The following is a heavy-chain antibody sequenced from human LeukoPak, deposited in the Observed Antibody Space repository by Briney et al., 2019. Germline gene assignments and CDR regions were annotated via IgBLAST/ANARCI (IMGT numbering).Heavy chain of an antibody. J-gene: IGHJ4*02. CDR3: ASGYSGYGELLVFDY. Sequence: PGGSLRLSCAASGFTVSSNYMIWVRQAPGKGLEWVSVIYSGGSTYYADSVKGRFTNSRDNSKNTLYLQMNSLRAEDTAVYYCASGYSGYGELLVFDYWGQGTLVTVSS. CDR1: GFTVSSNY. D-gene: IGHD5-12*01. CDR2: IYSGGST. V-gene: IGHV3-53*01.